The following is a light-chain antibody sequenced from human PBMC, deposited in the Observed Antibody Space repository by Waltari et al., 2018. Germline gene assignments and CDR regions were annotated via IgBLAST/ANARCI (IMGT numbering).Light chain of an antibody. Sequence: SYVLTQPPSVSVAPGKTASITCGGNNIGAKSVNWYQQKPGQAPILLIYFDSDRPSGIPDRFSGANSRHTATLTISRVEAGDEAAYYCQVWDTSADHLVVFGGGTNLTVV. V-gene: IGLV3-21*04. CDR2: FDS. CDR3: QVWDTSADHLVV. CDR1: NIGAKS. J-gene: IGLJ2*01.